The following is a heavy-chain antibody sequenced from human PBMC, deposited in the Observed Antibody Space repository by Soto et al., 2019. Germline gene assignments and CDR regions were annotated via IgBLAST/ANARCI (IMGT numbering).Heavy chain of an antibody. CDR1: GFICSSYD. V-gene: IGHV3-23*01. Sequence: GGSLRLSCAVSGFICSSYDMSWVRQAPGKGLEWVSTILVGGSTYYADSVKGRFTISRDNSKNTLYLQMNSLRAEDTAVYYCAKDPGYSSGWYGYWGQGTLVTVSS. J-gene: IGHJ4*02. CDR3: AKDPGYSSGWYGY. D-gene: IGHD6-19*01. CDR2: ILVGGST.